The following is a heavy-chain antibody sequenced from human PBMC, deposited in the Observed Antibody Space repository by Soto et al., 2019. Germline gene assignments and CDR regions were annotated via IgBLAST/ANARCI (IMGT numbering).Heavy chain of an antibody. CDR2: MNPGSGKT. V-gene: IGHV1-8*02. D-gene: IGHD3-16*01. Sequence: AAVKVTCKASGYTFINYDISWVRQATGQGLEWMGWMNPGSGKTGYANKFQGRVTMTRDASTSTAHLELSSPTSEDTAVYYCARMASFGTLNWFDPWGQGTLVTVSS. J-gene: IGHJ5*02. CDR3: ARMASFGTLNWFDP. CDR1: GYTFINYD.